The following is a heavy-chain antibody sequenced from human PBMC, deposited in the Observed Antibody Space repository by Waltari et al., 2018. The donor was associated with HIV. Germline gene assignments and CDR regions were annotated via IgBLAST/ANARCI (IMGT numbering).Heavy chain of an antibody. J-gene: IGHJ5*02. CDR3: ARGPLYDWFDP. V-gene: IGHV3-9*01. Sequence: EGHLWEYGGGLVQPGGCLRLSCVASGFIFDAYGMHWVRKAPGKGLEGISDISWDSGKISYSDSVRGRFTISTDNAKNVVYLQMNSLRGDDTAFYYCARGPLYDWFDPWGQGTLVTVSS. CDR1: GFIFDAYG. CDR2: ISWDSGKI. D-gene: IGHD2-8*01.